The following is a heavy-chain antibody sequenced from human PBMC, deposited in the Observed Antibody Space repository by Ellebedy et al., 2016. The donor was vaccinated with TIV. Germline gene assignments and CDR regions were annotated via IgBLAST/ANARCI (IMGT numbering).Heavy chain of an antibody. D-gene: IGHD3-22*01. V-gene: IGHV4-30-4*01. CDR3: ARTLGRRSGFLDY. CDR2: IYYSGST. CDR1: GGSFSSGDYY. J-gene: IGHJ4*02. Sequence: SETLSLXXTVSGGSFSSGDYYWTWIRQPPGKGLEWIGFIYYSGSTYYNPFLKSRVIISVDTSKKQFSLKLSSMTAADTAVYYCARTLGRRSGFLDYWGQGTLVTVSS.